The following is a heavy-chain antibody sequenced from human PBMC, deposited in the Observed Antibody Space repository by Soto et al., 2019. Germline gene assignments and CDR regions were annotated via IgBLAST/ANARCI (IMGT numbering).Heavy chain of an antibody. CDR1: GLTFSSYA. D-gene: IGHD3-3*01. CDR3: ARERLEYYDFWSGSYAFDI. CDR2: ISYDGSNN. Sequence: QPGGSLRLSCAASGLTFSSYAMHWVGQSPGKGLEWVAVISYDGSNNYYADSVKGRFTISRDNSKNTLYLQMNSLRAEDTAVYYCARERLEYYDFWSGSYAFDIWGQGTMVTVSS. J-gene: IGHJ3*02. V-gene: IGHV3-30-3*01.